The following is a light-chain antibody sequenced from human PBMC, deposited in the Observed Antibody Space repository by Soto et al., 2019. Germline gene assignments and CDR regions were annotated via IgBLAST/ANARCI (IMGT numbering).Light chain of an antibody. V-gene: IGKV2-40*01. CDR1: QSLLDSDDGNTY. Sequence: DIVMTQTPLSLPVTPGEPASISCRSSQSLLDSDDGNTYLDWYLKKPGQSPQLLIYTVSYRASGVQDRFSGSGSGTDFTMKISRVEAEDVGVYYCMKCMEFPATFGQGTTLEI. J-gene: IGKJ2*01. CDR3: MKCMEFPAT. CDR2: TVS.